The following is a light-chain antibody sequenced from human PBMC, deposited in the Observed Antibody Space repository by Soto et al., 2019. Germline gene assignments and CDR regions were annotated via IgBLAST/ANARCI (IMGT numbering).Light chain of an antibody. Sequence: EIVVTQSPATLSLSPGEEATLSCRASQSVSSYLAWYQQKPGQAPRLLIYDASNRATGIPARFSGSGSGTDFTLTISSLEPEDFAVYYCQQRSKLPCFGQGTRLEIK. CDR2: DAS. CDR1: QSVSSY. V-gene: IGKV3-11*01. J-gene: IGKJ5*01. CDR3: QQRSKLPC.